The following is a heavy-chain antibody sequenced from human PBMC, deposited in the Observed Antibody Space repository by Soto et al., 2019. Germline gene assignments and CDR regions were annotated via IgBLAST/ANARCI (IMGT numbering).Heavy chain of an antibody. V-gene: IGHV3-7*01. CDR3: ARAWRYCSGGSCSQPRVEYYYSMDV. CDR1: GFTFSSYG. D-gene: IGHD2-15*01. CDR2: IKQDGSEK. Sequence: GGSLRLSCAASGFTFSSYGMSWVRQAPGKGLEWVANIKQDGSEKYYVDSVKGRFTISRDNAKNSLYLQMNSLRAEDTAVYYCARAWRYCSGGSCSQPRVEYYYSMDVWGKGTTVTVSS. J-gene: IGHJ6*03.